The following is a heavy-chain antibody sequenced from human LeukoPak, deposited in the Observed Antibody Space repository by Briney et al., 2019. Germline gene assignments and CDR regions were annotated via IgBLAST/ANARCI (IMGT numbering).Heavy chain of an antibody. CDR2: ISRSSSYT. D-gene: IGHD2-15*01. V-gene: IGHV3-11*05. CDR3: ARGSRVIDY. CDR1: GFTFSDYY. Sequence: PGGSLRLSCAASGFTFSDYYMSWIRQAPGKGLEWVSFISRSSSYTVSADSVKGRFTISRDDGQNSLYLRMNSLRAEDTAVYYCARGSRVIDYWGQGTLVTVSS. J-gene: IGHJ4*02.